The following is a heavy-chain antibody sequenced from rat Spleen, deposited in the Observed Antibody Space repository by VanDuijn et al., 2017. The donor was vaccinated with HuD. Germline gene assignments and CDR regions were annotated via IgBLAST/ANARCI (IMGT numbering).Heavy chain of an antibody. D-gene: IGHD4-6*01. Sequence: EVQLMESGGGLVQPGRSLKLSCVASGFTFNNYWMTWIRQAPGKGLEWVSSINIEGGGTYYSDSVKGRFTISRDNAENTVYLQMNSLRSEDTATYYCARDGPLFAYWGQGTLVTVSS. CDR1: GFTFNNYW. V-gene: IGHV5-58*01. J-gene: IGHJ3*01. CDR2: INIEGGGT. CDR3: ARDGPLFAY.